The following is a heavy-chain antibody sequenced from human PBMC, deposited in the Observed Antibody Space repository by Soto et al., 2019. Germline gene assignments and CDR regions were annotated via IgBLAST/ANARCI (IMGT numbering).Heavy chain of an antibody. CDR2: ISWDSDTI. CDR1: GFTFDDYA. Sequence: EVQLVESGGGLVQPGRSLRLSCAASGFTFDDYAMHWVRQAPGKGLEWVSGISWDSDTIDYADSVKGRFTISRDNAKNSLYLQMNSLRTEDTAFYYCAKEGHYCSTTSCYLGFYNMHGWGKGTTVTVSS. J-gene: IGHJ6*03. CDR3: AKEGHYCSTTSCYLGFYNMHG. V-gene: IGHV3-9*01. D-gene: IGHD2-2*01.